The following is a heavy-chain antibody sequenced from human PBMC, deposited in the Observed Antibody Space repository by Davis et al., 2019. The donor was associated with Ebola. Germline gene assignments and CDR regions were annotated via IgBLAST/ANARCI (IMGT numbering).Heavy chain of an antibody. CDR3: AKGSGSSGFRPLDV. CDR1: GFTFSSYS. Sequence: GESLKISCAASGFTFSSYSMNWVRQAPGKGLEWVSSISSSSSYIYYADSVKGRFTISRDNAKNSLYLQMNSLRAEDTAVYYCAKGSGSSGFRPLDVWGQGTTVTVSS. J-gene: IGHJ6*02. D-gene: IGHD3-22*01. V-gene: IGHV3-21*04. CDR2: ISSSSSYI.